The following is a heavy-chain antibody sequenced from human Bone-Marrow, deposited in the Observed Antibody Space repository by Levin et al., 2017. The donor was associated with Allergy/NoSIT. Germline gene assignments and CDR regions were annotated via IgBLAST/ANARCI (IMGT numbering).Heavy chain of an antibody. CDR2: ISYDGSNK. J-gene: IGHJ6*02. Sequence: GESLKISCAASGFTFSSYAMHWVRQAPGKGLEWVAVISYDGSNKYYADSVKGRFTISRDNSKNTLYLQMNSLRAEDTAVYYCAREKVAETVTTFYYGMDGWGQGTTVTVSS. D-gene: IGHD4-17*01. V-gene: IGHV3-30*04. CDR1: GFTFSSYA. CDR3: AREKVAETVTTFYYGMDG.